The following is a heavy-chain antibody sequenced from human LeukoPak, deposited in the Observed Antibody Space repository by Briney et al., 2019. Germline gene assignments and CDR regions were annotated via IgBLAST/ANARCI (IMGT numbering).Heavy chain of an antibody. Sequence: SETLSLTCTVSGYSISSGYYWGWIRQPPGKGLEWIGSIYHSGSTYYNPSLKSRVTISVDTSKNQFSLKLSSVTAADTAVYYCARKFMIRDYFDYWGQGTLVTVSS. D-gene: IGHD3-16*01. CDR1: GYSISSGYY. J-gene: IGHJ4*02. CDR2: IYHSGST. CDR3: ARKFMIRDYFDY. V-gene: IGHV4-38-2*02.